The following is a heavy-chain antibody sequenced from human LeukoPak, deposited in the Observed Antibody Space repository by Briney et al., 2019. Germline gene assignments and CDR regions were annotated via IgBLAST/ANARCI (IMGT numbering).Heavy chain of an antibody. CDR1: GVSVNSRY. V-gene: IGHV4-59*02. CDR3: AREDPLTAHFDY. Sequence: SETLSLTCSVSGVSVNSRYWSWVRQPPEKGLEWIGYIHYSGATNYNPSLKSRVSISIDTPRNQFSLSLSSVTAAGTAVYYCAREDPLTAHFDYWGQGTLVTVSS. J-gene: IGHJ4*02. CDR2: IHYSGAT. D-gene: IGHD2-21*02.